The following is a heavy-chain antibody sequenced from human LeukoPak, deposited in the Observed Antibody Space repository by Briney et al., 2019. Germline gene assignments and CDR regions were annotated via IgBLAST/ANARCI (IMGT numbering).Heavy chain of an antibody. Sequence: SETLSLTCTVSGGSISSSSYYWGWIHQPPGKGLEWIGSIYYSGSTYYNPSLKSRVTISVDTSKNQFSLKLSSVTAADTAVYYCARHEEYYDSSGYYKIPDYWGQGTLVTVSS. CDR1: GGSISSSSYY. V-gene: IGHV4-39*01. D-gene: IGHD3-22*01. CDR3: ARHEEYYDSSGYYKIPDY. CDR2: IYYSGST. J-gene: IGHJ4*02.